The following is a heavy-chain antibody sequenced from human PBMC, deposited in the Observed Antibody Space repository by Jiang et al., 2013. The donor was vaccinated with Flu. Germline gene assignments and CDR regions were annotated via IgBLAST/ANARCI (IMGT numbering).Heavy chain of an antibody. V-gene: IGHV1-69*02. D-gene: IGHD5-18*01. CDR2: ITPILGIA. J-gene: IGHJ4*02. Sequence: GAEVKKPGSSVKVSCKASGGTFSSYTISWVRQAPGQGLEWMGRITPILGIANYAQKFQGRVTITADKSTSTAYMELSSLRSEDTAVYYCATHPEIHTNDYWGQGTLVTVSS. CDR3: ATHPEIHTNDY. CDR1: GGTFSSYT.